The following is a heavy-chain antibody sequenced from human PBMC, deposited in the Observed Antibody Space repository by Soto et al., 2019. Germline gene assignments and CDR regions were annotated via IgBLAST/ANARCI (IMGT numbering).Heavy chain of an antibody. V-gene: IGHV3-72*01. CDR2: TKNKANSDTT. CDR3: TIEGAYPGPDFDY. Sequence: GVSLRLSCAASGLTFSDRYMDWARQAPGKGLEWVCPTKNKANSDTTQYATSGKGRFPISREYSRDSVYLQLNSLKTDDTAVYYCTIEGAYPGPDFDYWGKGPMVTVSS. D-gene: IGHD3-16*01. J-gene: IGHJ4*02. CDR1: GLTFSDRY.